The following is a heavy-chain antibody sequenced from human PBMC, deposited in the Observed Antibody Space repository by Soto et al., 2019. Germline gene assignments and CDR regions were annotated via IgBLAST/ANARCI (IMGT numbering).Heavy chain of an antibody. Sequence: QGQLVQSGGEVKKPGASVKVSFKAYGYTFSRYGISWVRRAHGQGLEWMGWISGYNGDTNYAQKFQGRVTMTIDTSTTTAYMELRGLTSDDTAIYYCAKNGQPPYYYYGLDVWGQGTTVTVSS. J-gene: IGHJ6*02. CDR2: ISGYNGDT. D-gene: IGHD2-8*01. V-gene: IGHV1-18*01. CDR1: GYTFSRYG. CDR3: AKNGQPPYYYYGLDV.